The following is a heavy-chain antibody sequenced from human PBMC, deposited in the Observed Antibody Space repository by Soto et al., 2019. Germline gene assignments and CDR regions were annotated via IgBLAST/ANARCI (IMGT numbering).Heavy chain of an antibody. CDR1: EFTFCSCA. V-gene: IGHV3-23*01. Sequence: VLPLTLSRAASEFTFCSCAMAWISQAPGKGLEWVSDIIDSGGSTYYADSVKGRFTISRDNSKSTLYLQMNSLRAEDTALFSCAKGRSYYYYYGLDVWGQGTTVPVSS. CDR3: AKGRSYYYYYGLDV. J-gene: IGHJ6*02. CDR2: IIDSGGST.